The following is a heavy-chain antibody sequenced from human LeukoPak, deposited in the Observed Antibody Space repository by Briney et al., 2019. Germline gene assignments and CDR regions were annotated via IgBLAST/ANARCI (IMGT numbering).Heavy chain of an antibody. D-gene: IGHD5-18*01. CDR3: AKERTWIQVDAFDY. CDR1: GYTFTSYD. Sequence: GASVKVSCKASGYTFTSYDINWVRQATGQGLEWMGWMNPNSGNTGYAQKFQGRVTMTRNTSISTAYTELSSLRAEDTAVYYCAKERTWIQVDAFDYWGRGTLVTVSS. J-gene: IGHJ4*02. CDR2: MNPNSGNT. V-gene: IGHV1-8*01.